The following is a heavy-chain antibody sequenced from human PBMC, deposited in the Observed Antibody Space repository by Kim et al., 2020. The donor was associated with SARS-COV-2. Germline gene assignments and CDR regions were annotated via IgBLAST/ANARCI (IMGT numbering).Heavy chain of an antibody. Sequence: SETLSLTCAVYGGSFSGYYWSWIRQPPGKGLEWIGEINHSGSTNYNPSLKSRVTISVDTSKNQFSLKLSSVTAADTAVYYCARGLGYDYWGQGTLVTVSS. CDR2: INHSGST. CDR1: GGSFSGYY. J-gene: IGHJ4*02. D-gene: IGHD5-12*01. V-gene: IGHV4-34*01. CDR3: ARGLGYDY.